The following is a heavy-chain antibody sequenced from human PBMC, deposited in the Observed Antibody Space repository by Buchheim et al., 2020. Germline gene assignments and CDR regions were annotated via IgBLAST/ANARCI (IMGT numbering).Heavy chain of an antibody. J-gene: IGHJ6*02. Sequence: VQLVESGGGLVQPGGSLRLSCAASGFTFSSYGMHWVRQAPGKGLEWVAVISYDGSNKYYADSVKGRFTISRDNSKNTLYLQMNSLRAEDTAVYYCAKDSGDGYNSGGYYGMDVWGQGTT. CDR3: AKDSGDGYNSGGYYGMDV. CDR2: ISYDGSNK. V-gene: IGHV3-30*18. D-gene: IGHD5-24*01. CDR1: GFTFSSYG.